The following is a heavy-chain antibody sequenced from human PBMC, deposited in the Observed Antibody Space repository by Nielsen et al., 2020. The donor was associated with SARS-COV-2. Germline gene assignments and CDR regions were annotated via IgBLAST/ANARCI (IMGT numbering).Heavy chain of an antibody. D-gene: IGHD5-24*01. CDR3: AREGRDLPLDY. Sequence: GGSLRLSCAASGFTFSDYYMSRIRQAPGKGLEWISYIRSGSTYTNYADSVKGRFTISRDDAKNSLYLQMNSLRAEDTAVYYCAREGRDLPLDYWGQGVLVTVSS. CDR2: IRSGSTYT. V-gene: IGHV3-11*05. CDR1: GFTFSDYY. J-gene: IGHJ4*02.